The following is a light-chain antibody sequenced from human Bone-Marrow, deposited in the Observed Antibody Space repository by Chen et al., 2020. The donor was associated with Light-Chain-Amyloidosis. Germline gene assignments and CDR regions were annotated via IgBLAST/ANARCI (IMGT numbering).Light chain of an antibody. Sequence: DIVMTQSPDSLAVSLGERATINCKSSQSVLYSSNNKNYLAWYQQKPGQPPKLLIYWASTRESGVPDRFSGRGSGTDFTLTISSLRAEDVAVYYCQQYYTTLITFGQGTRLEIK. CDR2: WAS. J-gene: IGKJ5*01. V-gene: IGKV4-1*01. CDR1: QSVLYSSNNKNY. CDR3: QQYYTTLIT.